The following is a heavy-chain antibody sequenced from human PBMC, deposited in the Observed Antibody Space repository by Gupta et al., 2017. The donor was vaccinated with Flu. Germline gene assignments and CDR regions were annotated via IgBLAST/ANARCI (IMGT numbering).Heavy chain of an antibody. Sequence: QVQLVQSGAEVKKPGASVKVSCQASGYSFTTYAIHWMRQAPGKRLEWMGWINAGNGDTKYSQELQGRVTISRDTSATTAYMELSSLRSEDTAVYYCARGSGSGWPSDYWGQGTLVIVSS. J-gene: IGHJ4*02. CDR1: GYSFTTYA. CDR3: ARGSGSGWPSDY. D-gene: IGHD6-25*01. CDR2: INAGNGDT. V-gene: IGHV1-3*01.